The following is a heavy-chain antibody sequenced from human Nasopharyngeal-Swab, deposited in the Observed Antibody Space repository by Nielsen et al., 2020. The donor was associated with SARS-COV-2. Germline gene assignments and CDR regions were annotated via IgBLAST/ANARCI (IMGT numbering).Heavy chain of an antibody. D-gene: IGHD3-10*01. CDR1: GFTFSVYG. V-gene: IGHV3-21*01. Sequence: GGSLRLSCAGSGFTFSVYGMNWVRQAPGKGLEWVASITTRGSYTYYADSVEGRFTISRDNAKNSLYLQMNSLRVEDTAVYYCARVLLRALGKFGEGYAFDIWGQGTMVTV. J-gene: IGHJ3*02. CDR3: ARVLLRALGKFGEGYAFDI. CDR2: ITTRGSYT.